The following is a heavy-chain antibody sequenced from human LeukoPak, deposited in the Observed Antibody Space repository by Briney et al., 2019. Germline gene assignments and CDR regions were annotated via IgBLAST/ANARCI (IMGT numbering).Heavy chain of an antibody. Sequence: PGGSLRLSCAASGFTFSSYAMHWVRHPPGKGLEWVAVISYDGSNKYYADYVKGRYTISRDNSKNTLYLQMSSLRAEDTAVYYCTRERAVAGDWAGWFDPWGQGTLVTVSS. J-gene: IGHJ5*02. CDR3: TRERAVAGDWAGWFDP. CDR2: ISYDGSNK. V-gene: IGHV3-30-3*01. CDR1: GFTFSSYA. D-gene: IGHD6-19*01.